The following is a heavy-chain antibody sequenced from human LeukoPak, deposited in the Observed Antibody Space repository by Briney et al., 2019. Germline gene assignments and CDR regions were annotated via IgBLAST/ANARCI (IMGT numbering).Heavy chain of an antibody. CDR3: ATYDDSRGNSFHI. V-gene: IGHV4-59*08. Sequence: SETLSLTCTVSGGSISSYYWSWIRQPPGKGLEWIGYIHYSGSSNSNPSPKSRVTISVDMSRNQFSLKLTSVTAADTALYYCATYDDSRGNSFHIWGQGTMVTVSS. J-gene: IGHJ3*02. CDR2: IHYSGSS. CDR1: GGSISSYY. D-gene: IGHD4-17*01.